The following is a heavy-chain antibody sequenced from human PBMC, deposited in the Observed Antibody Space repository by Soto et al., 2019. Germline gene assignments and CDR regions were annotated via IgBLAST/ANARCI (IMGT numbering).Heavy chain of an antibody. CDR2: IIPIFGTA. D-gene: IGHD6-19*01. CDR3: ARTIAVARTVWGFDP. J-gene: IGHJ5*02. V-gene: IGHV1-69*06. CDR1: GGTFSSYA. Sequence: SVKVSCKASGGTFSSYAISWVRQAPGQGLEWMGGIIPIFGTANYAQKFQGRVTITADKSTSTAYKELSSLRSEDTAVYYCARTIAVARTVWGFDPWGQGTLVTVSS.